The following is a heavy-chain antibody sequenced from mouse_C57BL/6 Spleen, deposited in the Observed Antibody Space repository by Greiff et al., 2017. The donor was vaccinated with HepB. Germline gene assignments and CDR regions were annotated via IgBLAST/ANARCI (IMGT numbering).Heavy chain of an antibody. J-gene: IGHJ4*01. CDR1: GFSLTSYG. V-gene: IGHV2-5*01. D-gene: IGHD6-1*01. CDR2: IWRGGST. CDR3: AKNGQRAIDY. Sequence: VMLVESGPGLVQPSQSLSITCTVSGFSLTSYGVHWVRQSPGKGLEWLGVIWRGGSTDYNAAFMSRLSITKNNSKSQVFFKMTSLQADDTAIYYCAKNGQRAIDYWGQGTSVTVSS.